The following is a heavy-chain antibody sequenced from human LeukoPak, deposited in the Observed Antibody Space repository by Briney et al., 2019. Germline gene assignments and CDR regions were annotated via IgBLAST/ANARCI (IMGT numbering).Heavy chain of an antibody. CDR1: GFTFSSYW. CDR2: INSDGSST. Sequence: GGSLRLSCAASGFTFSSYWMHWVRQAPGKGLVWVSRINSDGSSTSYADSVKGRFTISRDNSKNTLYLQMNSLRAEDTAVYYCAKDRGSSWSCYDYWGQGTLVTVSS. D-gene: IGHD6-13*01. CDR3: AKDRGSSWSCYDY. V-gene: IGHV3-74*01. J-gene: IGHJ4*02.